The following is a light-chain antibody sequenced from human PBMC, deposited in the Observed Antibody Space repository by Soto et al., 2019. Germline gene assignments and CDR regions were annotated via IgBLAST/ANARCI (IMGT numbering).Light chain of an antibody. V-gene: IGLV1-40*01. Sequence: QSVLTQPPSVSGAPGQRVTISCTGSSSNIGAGYDVHWYQQLPGTAPKILIYGNSNRPSGVPDRFSGSKSGTSASLAITGFQAEDEADYYCQSYDSSLSVVFGGATKLTVL. J-gene: IGLJ2*01. CDR3: QSYDSSLSVV. CDR2: GNS. CDR1: SSNIGAGYD.